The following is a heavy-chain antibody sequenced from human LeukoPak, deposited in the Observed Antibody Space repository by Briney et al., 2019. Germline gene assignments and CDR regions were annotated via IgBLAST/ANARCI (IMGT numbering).Heavy chain of an antibody. CDR1: GYTFTSYY. Sequence: GASVKVSCKASGYTFTSYYMHWVRQAPGQGLEWMGIINPSGGSTSYAQKFQGRVTMTRDMSTSTVYMELSSLRSEDTAVYYCARDRQGAYYDSSGYGSGYWGQGTLVTVSS. V-gene: IGHV1-46*01. J-gene: IGHJ4*02. D-gene: IGHD3-22*01. CDR2: INPSGGST. CDR3: ARDRQGAYYDSSGYGSGY.